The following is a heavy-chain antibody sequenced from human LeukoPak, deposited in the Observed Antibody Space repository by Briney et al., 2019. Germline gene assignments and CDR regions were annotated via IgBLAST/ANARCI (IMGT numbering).Heavy chain of an antibody. V-gene: IGHV4-39*01. J-gene: IGHJ5*02. D-gene: IGHD2-2*01. CDR1: GVSISSSSHY. CDR2: TSYSGST. CDR3: ARQMPAFDP. Sequence: PSETLPLTCTVSGVSISSSSHYWGWIRQPPGKGLEWIGSTSYSGSTYYNPSLKSRVTMSVDTSKNQVSLRLNSVTAADTAVYYRARQMPAFDPWGQGTLVTVSS.